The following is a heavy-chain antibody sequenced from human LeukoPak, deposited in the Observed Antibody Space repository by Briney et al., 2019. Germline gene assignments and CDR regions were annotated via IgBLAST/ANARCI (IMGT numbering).Heavy chain of an antibody. CDR2: ISYDGSNK. J-gene: IGHJ4*02. CDR3: ARESVGFDY. V-gene: IGHV3-30-3*01. Sequence: GGSLRLSCAASGFTFSSYAMHWVRQAPGKGLEWVAVISYDGSNKYYADSVKGRFTISRDNSKNTLYLQMNSLRAEDTAVYYCARESVGFDYWGQGTLVTVSS. CDR1: GFTFSSYA. D-gene: IGHD4-23*01.